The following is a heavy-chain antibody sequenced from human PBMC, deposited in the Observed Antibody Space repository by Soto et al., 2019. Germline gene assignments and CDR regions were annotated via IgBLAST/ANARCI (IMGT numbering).Heavy chain of an antibody. D-gene: IGHD3-3*01. CDR2: IIPIFGTA. CDR1: GGTFSSYA. J-gene: IGHJ6*02. Sequence: SVKVSCKASGGTFSSYAISWVRQAPGQGLEWMGGIIPIFGTANYAQKFQGRVTITADESTSTAYMELSSLRSEDTAVYYCARDHRGREWVLYYYYRLDVWGQGTTVTVSS. V-gene: IGHV1-69*13. CDR3: ARDHRGREWVLYYYYRLDV.